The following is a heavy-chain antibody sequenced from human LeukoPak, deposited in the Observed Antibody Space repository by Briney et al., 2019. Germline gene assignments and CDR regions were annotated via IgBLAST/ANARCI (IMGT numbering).Heavy chain of an antibody. CDR3: ATDRRSLDS. V-gene: IGHV1-18*01. J-gene: IGHJ4*02. Sequence: GASVKVSCKASGYTFSTLGISWVRQAPGQGLEWMGWISAYNGNTLYAQKFQDRVSMTTDTSTSTAYMELRSLRFDDTAVYYCATDRRSLDSWGQGTLVTVSS. CDR2: ISAYNGNT. CDR1: GYTFSTLG.